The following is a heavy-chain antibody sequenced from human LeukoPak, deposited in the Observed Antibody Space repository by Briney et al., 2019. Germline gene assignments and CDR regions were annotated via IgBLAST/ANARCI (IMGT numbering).Heavy chain of an antibody. CDR3: AELGITMIGGV. J-gene: IGHJ6*04. V-gene: IGHV3-21*01. CDR1: GFIFSGYN. Sequence: GGSLRLSCAASGFIFSGYNMNWVRQAPGKGLEWVSSISSSTNYIYYADSVRGRFTISRDNAKNSLYLQMNSLRAEDTAVYYCAELGITMIGGVWGKGTTVTISS. D-gene: IGHD3-10*02. CDR2: ISSSTNYI.